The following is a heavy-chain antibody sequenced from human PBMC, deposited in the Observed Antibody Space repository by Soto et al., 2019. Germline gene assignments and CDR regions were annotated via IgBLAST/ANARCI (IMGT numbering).Heavy chain of an antibody. J-gene: IGHJ4*02. D-gene: IGHD6-13*01. Sequence: PGGSLRLSCAASGFTFSSYGMHWVRQAPGKGLEWVAVIWYDGSNKYYADSVKGRFTISRDNSKNTLYLQMNSLRAEGTAVYYCARHGRSRSSSWFDYWGQGTQVTVS. CDR3: ARHGRSRSSSWFDY. V-gene: IGHV3-33*01. CDR1: GFTFSSYG. CDR2: IWYDGSNK.